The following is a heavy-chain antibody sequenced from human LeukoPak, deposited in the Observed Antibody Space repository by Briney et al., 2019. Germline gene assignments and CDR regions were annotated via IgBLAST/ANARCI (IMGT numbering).Heavy chain of an antibody. D-gene: IGHD4-17*01. CDR1: GYSLTESS. Sequence: ASVKVSCKVAGYSLTESSMHWVRQVPGKGLEWMGGFDFGDDEAIYAQRFQGRVTMTEDTSTDTAYMELSSLRSEDTALYYCAKDISPFDYGDYKLGYWGQGTLVTVSS. V-gene: IGHV1-24*01. CDR2: FDFGDDEA. CDR3: AKDISPFDYGDYKLGY. J-gene: IGHJ4*02.